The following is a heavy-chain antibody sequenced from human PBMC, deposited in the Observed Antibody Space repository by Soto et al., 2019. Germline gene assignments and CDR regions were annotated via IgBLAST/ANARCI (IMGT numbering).Heavy chain of an antibody. CDR2: ISGSSSYI. Sequence: EVQLVESGGGLVKPGGSLRLSCAASGFTFSRYSMNWVRQAPGKGLEWVSSISGSSSYIYYADSVKGRFTISRDNAKNSLYLQMNSLRAEDTAVYYCARSYDILTGYSGFDYWGKGTLVTVSS. CDR3: ARSYDILTGYSGFDY. V-gene: IGHV3-21*01. J-gene: IGHJ4*02. D-gene: IGHD3-9*01. CDR1: GFTFSRYS.